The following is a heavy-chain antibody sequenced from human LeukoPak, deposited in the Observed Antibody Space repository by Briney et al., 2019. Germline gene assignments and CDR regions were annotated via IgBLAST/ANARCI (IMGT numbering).Heavy chain of an antibody. D-gene: IGHD6-19*01. CDR3: AREGVQWLVNDAFDM. CDR2: ISYDGSNK. CDR1: GFTFSNYP. V-gene: IGHV3-30*04. J-gene: IGHJ3*02. Sequence: TGGSLRLSCAASGFTFSNYPMHWVRQAPGKGLEWVAVISYDGSNKYFADSVKGRFTTSRDNSKNTLYLQMNSLSAEDTAVYYCAREGVQWLVNDAFDMWGQGTMVTVSS.